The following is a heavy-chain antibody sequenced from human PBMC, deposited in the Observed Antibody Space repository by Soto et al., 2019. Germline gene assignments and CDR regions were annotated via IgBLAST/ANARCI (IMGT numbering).Heavy chain of an antibody. V-gene: IGHV3-7*03. CDR1: GFTFSSYW. J-gene: IGHJ4*02. Sequence: LRLSCAASGFTFSSYWMSWVRQAPGKGLEWVANIKQDGSEKYYVDSVKGRFTISRDNAKNSLYLQMNSLRAEDTAVYYCARVGDSSSWYFDYWGQGTLVTVSS. CDR3: ARVGDSSSWYFDY. D-gene: IGHD6-13*01. CDR2: IKQDGSEK.